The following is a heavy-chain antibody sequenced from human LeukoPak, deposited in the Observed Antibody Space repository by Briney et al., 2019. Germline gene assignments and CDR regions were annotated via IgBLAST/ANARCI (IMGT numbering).Heavy chain of an antibody. CDR3: ARHGGYYYDSSGYPYYYYGMDV. V-gene: IGHV4-39*01. CDR2: IYYSGST. J-gene: IGHJ6*02. Sequence: PSETLSLTCTVSGGSISISSYYWGWIRQPPGKGLEWIGSIYYSGSTYYNPSLKSRVTISVDTSKNQFSLKLSSVTAADTAVYYCARHGGYYYDSSGYPYYYYGMDVWGQGTTVTVSS. CDR1: GGSISISSYY. D-gene: IGHD3-22*01.